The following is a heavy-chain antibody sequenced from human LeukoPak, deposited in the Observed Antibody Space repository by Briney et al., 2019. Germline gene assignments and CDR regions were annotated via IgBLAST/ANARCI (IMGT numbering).Heavy chain of an antibody. CDR3: ARGINGAKWLVPYYFDY. V-gene: IGHV4-39*02. J-gene: IGHJ4*01. CDR1: GGSINSSSYY. D-gene: IGHD6-19*01. CDR2: IYYSGST. Sequence: PSETLSLTCTVSGGSINSSSYYWGWIRQPPGKGLEWIGSIYYSGSTYYNPSLKSRVTISVDTSKSLFSLKLSSVTAADTAVYYCARGINGAKWLVPYYFDYWGHGTLVTVSS.